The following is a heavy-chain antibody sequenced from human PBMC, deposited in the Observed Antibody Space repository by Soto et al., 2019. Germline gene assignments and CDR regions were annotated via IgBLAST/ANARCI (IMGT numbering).Heavy chain of an antibody. D-gene: IGHD5-18*01. J-gene: IGHJ4*02. CDR1: GFAFCSYG. CDR3: VSDRGYGHASVPYS. CDR2: ISYDGSLQ. Sequence: AQLVESGGGVVQPGRSLRRSCAASGFAFCSYGMHWVRQAPGTGLEWVAVISYDGSLQHYADSVKGRFTISRDNSKNMVLLQMSSLRAEDTAVYYCVSDRGYGHASVPYSWGQGTLVSVSS. V-gene: IGHV3-30*03.